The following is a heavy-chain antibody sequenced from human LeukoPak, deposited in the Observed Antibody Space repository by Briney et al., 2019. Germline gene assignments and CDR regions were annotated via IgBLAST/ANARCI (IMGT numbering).Heavy chain of an antibody. CDR2: LSGSGRGGST. V-gene: IGHV3-23*01. J-gene: IGHJ4*02. CDR1: GFTFSSYA. CDR3: AKSLAADGNY. Sequence: PGGSLRLSCAASGFTFSSYAMNWVRQAPGEGLEWVSGLSGSGRGGSTYYAASVKGRFTISRENSKNTLYLQMNSLRAEDTAVYYCAKSLAADGNYWGQGTLVTVSS. D-gene: IGHD6-13*01.